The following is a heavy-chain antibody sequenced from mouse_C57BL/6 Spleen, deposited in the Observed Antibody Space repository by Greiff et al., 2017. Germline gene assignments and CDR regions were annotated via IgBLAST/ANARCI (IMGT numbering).Heavy chain of an antibody. V-gene: IGHV1-80*01. CDR3: ARGGLYDGYYYFDY. D-gene: IGHD2-3*01. CDR2: IYPGDGDT. J-gene: IGHJ2*01. CDR1: GYAFSSYW. Sequence: QVQLQQSGAELVKPGASVKISCKASGYAFSSYWMNWVKQRPGKGLEWIGQIYPGDGDTNYNGKFKGKATLTADKSSSTAYMQLSSLTSEDSAVYFCARGGLYDGYYYFDYWGQGTTLTVSS.